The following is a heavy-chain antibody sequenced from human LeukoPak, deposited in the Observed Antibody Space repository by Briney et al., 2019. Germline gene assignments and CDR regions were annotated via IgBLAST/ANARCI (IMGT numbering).Heavy chain of an antibody. V-gene: IGHV3-48*04. D-gene: IGHD3-22*01. CDR2: ISSLSGTI. J-gene: IGHJ3*02. CDR3: ARGGDYYDSSGQSAFDI. Sequence: GGSLRLSCAASGFTFSSYSMNWVRQAPGEGLEWVSYISSLSGTIYYADSVRGRFTISRDNAKNSLYLQMNSLRAEDTALYYCARGGDYYDSSGQSAFDIWGQGTMVTVSS. CDR1: GFTFSSYS.